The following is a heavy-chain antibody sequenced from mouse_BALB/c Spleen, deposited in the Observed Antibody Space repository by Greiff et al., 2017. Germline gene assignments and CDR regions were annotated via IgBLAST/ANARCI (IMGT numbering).Heavy chain of an antibody. CDR3: ARESDYGDY. V-gene: IGHV5-6-3*01. J-gene: IGHJ2*01. CDR1: GFTFSSYG. CDR2: INSNGGST. D-gene: IGHD2-4*01. Sequence: DVKLVESGGGLVQPGGSLKLSCAASGFTFSSYGMSWVRQTPDKRLELVATINSNGGSTYYPDSVKGRFTISRDNAKNTLYLQMSSLKSEDTAMYYCARESDYGDYWGQGTTLTVSS.